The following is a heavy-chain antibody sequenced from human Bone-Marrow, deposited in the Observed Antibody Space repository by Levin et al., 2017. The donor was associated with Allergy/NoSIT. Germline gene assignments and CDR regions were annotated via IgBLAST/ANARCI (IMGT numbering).Heavy chain of an antibody. D-gene: IGHD4-17*01. Sequence: GESLKISCAASGFPFSTYALTWVRHSAERGLEWVSAISGSGGSTYYVDSVRGRFTVSRDNSKNTLFLQMSSLRVEDTAVYHCARVPMTTPTEHFDFWGQGTLVTVFS. CDR2: ISGSGGST. CDR3: ARVPMTTPTEHFDF. J-gene: IGHJ4*02. CDR1: GFPFSTYA. V-gene: IGHV3-23*01.